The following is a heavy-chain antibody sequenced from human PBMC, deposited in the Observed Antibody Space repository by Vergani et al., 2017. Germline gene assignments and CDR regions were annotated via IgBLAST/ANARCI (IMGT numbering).Heavy chain of an antibody. V-gene: IGHV1-2*02. D-gene: IGHD2-2*01. CDR1: GYTFTDYF. J-gene: IGHJ4*02. CDR3: ARVGTSSNRDYFDY. CDR2: INPNSGGT. Sequence: QVQLVQSGAEVKKPGASVKVSCKASGYTFTDYFMHWVRQAHGQGLEWMGWINPNSGGTNYAQKFQGRVTMTRDTSISTAYMELSNLRSDDTAVYYCARVGTSSNRDYFDYWGQGTLVTVSS.